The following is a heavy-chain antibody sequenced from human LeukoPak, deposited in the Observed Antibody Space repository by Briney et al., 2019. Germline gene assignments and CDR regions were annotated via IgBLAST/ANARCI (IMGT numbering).Heavy chain of an antibody. D-gene: IGHD6-13*01. Sequence: GRSLRLSCAASGFTFSSYGMHWVRQAPGKRLEWVAVISYDGSNKYYADSVKGRFTISRDNSKNTLYLQMNSLRAEDTAVYYCAKYLSTAAGFDYWGQGTLVTVSS. CDR2: ISYDGSNK. V-gene: IGHV3-30*18. CDR3: AKYLSTAAGFDY. J-gene: IGHJ4*02. CDR1: GFTFSSYG.